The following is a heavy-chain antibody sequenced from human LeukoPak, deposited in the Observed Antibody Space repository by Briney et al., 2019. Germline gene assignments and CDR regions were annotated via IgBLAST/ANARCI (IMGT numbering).Heavy chain of an antibody. CDR3: ARGEDYSNYEWRHKFGY. J-gene: IGHJ4*02. D-gene: IGHD4-11*01. V-gene: IGHV1-2*02. Sequence: ASVKVSCKASGYTFTGYYMHWVRQAPGQGLEWMGWINPNSGGTNYAQKFQGRVTMTRDTSISTAYMELSRLRSDDTAVYYCARGEDYSNYEWRHKFGYWGQGTLVTVSS. CDR1: GYTFTGYY. CDR2: INPNSGGT.